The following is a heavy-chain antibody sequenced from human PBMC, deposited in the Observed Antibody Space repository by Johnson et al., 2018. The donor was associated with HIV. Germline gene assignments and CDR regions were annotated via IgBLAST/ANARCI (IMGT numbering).Heavy chain of an antibody. Sequence: VQLVESGGGLVQPGGSLRLSCAASGFTFSSYDMHWVRQAPGKGLEWVSGISWNSGSIGYADSVKGRFTISRDNAKNSLYLQMNSLRAEDTALYYCARDNNLSSAFDIWGQGTMVTVSS. CDR2: ISWNSGSI. CDR3: ARDNNLSSAFDI. J-gene: IGHJ3*02. V-gene: IGHV3-9*01. CDR1: GFTFSSYD. D-gene: IGHD2/OR15-2a*01.